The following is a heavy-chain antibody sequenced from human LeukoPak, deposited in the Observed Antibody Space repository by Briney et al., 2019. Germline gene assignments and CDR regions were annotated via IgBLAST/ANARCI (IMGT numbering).Heavy chain of an antibody. D-gene: IGHD6-13*01. CDR1: GGSLSGYY. Sequence: PSETLSLTCAVYGGSLSGYYWSWIRQPPGKGLEWIGEINHWGSTNYNPSLKGRVTISVDTSQNQFSLRLSSVTAADTAVYYCARGRYVTTRGGAAAGFLDYWGQGTLVTVST. CDR2: INHWGST. J-gene: IGHJ4*02. CDR3: ARGRYVTTRGGAAAGFLDY. V-gene: IGHV4-34*01.